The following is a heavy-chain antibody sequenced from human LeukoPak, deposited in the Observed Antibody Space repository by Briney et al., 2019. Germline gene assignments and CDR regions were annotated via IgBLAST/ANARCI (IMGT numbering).Heavy chain of an antibody. CDR3: AGPAELITGTTDPSYYYMDV. D-gene: IGHD1-7*01. V-gene: IGHV4-38-2*02. CDR2: IYHSGST. CDR1: GYSISSGYY. J-gene: IGHJ6*03. Sequence: KPSETLSLTCTVSGYSISSGYYWGWIRQPPGKGLEWIGSIYHSGSTYYNPSLKSRVTISVDTSKNQFSLKLSSVTAADTAVYYCAGPAELITGTTDPSYYYMDVWGKGTTVTVSS.